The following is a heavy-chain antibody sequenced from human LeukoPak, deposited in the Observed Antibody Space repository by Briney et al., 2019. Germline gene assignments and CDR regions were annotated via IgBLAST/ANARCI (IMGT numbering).Heavy chain of an antibody. CDR1: GFTFSSYA. V-gene: IGHV3-30-3*01. Sequence: GGSLRLSCAASGFTFSSYAMHWVRQAPGKGLEWVAVISYDGSNKYYADSVKGRFTISRDNSKNTLYLQMNSLIAEDTAVYYCASSRDWGQGTLVTVSS. CDR2: ISYDGSNK. CDR3: ASSRD. J-gene: IGHJ4*02.